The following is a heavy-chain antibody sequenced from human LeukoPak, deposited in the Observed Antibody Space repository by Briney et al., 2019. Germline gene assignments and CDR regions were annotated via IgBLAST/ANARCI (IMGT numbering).Heavy chain of an antibody. J-gene: IGHJ3*01. D-gene: IGHD4-23*01. CDR1: GGRFKSYG. V-gene: IGHV1-69*06. CDR2: IIPVFDRP. CDR3: ARDAQWELRAFDV. Sequence: ASVKVSCKTIGGRFKSYGFSWVRQAPGQGLEWMGGIIPVFDRPNYAQKFEGRVTITADKSTNTTYMEITSLTSDDTAVYYCARDAQWELRAFDVWGRGTMVIVSS.